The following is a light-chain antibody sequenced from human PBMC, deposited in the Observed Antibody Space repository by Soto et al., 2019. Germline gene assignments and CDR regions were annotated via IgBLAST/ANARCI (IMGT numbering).Light chain of an antibody. V-gene: IGKV1-17*03. Sequence: DIQMTQSPSAMSASVGDRVTITCRASQGISTYLAWFQQKPGKAPKRLIYAASNLQSGVPSRFSGSESGTEFTLTISRLQPEDFATYYCLQHNTYPRTFGQGTKVEIK. CDR1: QGISTY. CDR3: LQHNTYPRT. CDR2: AAS. J-gene: IGKJ1*01.